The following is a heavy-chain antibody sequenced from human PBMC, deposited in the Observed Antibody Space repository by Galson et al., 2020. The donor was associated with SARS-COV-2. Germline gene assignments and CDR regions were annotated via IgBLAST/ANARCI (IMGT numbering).Heavy chain of an antibody. Sequence: SETLSLTCTVSGGTFSNFYWSWIRQSPGKGLEWVGYIYYSGSTTYNPSLKGRVTISLDTSKNQFPLRLSSVIAADTAVYYCARGGTFFQYWGQGTLVSVSS. CDR3: ARGGTFFQY. V-gene: IGHV4-59*01. CDR1: GGTFSNFY. J-gene: IGHJ1*01. CDR2: IYYSGST.